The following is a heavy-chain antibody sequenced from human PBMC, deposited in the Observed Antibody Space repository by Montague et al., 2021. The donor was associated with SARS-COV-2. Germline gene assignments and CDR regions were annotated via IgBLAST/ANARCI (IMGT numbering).Heavy chain of an antibody. V-gene: IGHV4-59*08. D-gene: IGHD6-13*01. Sequence: SETLSLTCSVSGDSIKTYYWSWIRQPPGRGLEYIGYVFYTGSTNYNPSLKSRLTISEDTSKNQFSLELRTVTAADTAVYYCARRSGSSSWFFDYWGWGILVTVSS. CDR1: GDSIKTYY. J-gene: IGHJ4*02. CDR2: VFYTGST. CDR3: ARRSGSSSWFFDY.